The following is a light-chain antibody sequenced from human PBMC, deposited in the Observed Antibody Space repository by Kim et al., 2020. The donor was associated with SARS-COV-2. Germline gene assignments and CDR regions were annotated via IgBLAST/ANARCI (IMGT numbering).Light chain of an antibody. V-gene: IGKV3-15*01. CDR1: QSFGTN. CDR2: GTS. CDR3: QQYNNCSLSCT. Sequence: EIGMTKSPATLSVSPGERATLSCRGSQSFGTNLAWYQQKPGHAPRLLLYGTSIRATGIPARFSGSGSGTEFTLTISSLQSEDFAVYYCQQYNNCSLSCTFGKGNNLEI. J-gene: IGKJ2*02.